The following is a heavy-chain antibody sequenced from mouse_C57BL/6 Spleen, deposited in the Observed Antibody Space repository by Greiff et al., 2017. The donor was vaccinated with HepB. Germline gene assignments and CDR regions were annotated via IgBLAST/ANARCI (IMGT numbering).Heavy chain of an antibody. CDR2: IYPGNSDT. Sequence: VQLKQSGTVLARPGASVKMSCKTSGYTFTSYWMHWVKQRPGQGLEWIGAIYPGNSDTSYNQKFKGKAKLTAVTSASTAYMELSSLTNEDSAVYYCTREVYYGNYVNFDVWGTGTTVTVSS. J-gene: IGHJ1*03. CDR3: TREVYYGNYVNFDV. D-gene: IGHD2-1*01. V-gene: IGHV1-5*01. CDR1: GYTFTSYW.